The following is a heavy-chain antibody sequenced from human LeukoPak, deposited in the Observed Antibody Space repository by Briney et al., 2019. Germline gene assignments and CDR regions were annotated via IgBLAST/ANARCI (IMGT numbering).Heavy chain of an antibody. D-gene: IGHD6-13*01. CDR1: GGSISSSSYY. V-gene: IGHV4-61*05. CDR2: IYYSGST. CDR3: ATRGTAGWFDP. J-gene: IGHJ5*02. Sequence: SETLSLTCTVSGGSISSSSYYWGWIRQPPGKGLEWIGYIYYSGSTNYNPSLKSRVTISVDTSKNQFSLKLSSVTAADTAVYYCATRGTAGWFDPWGQGTLVTVSS.